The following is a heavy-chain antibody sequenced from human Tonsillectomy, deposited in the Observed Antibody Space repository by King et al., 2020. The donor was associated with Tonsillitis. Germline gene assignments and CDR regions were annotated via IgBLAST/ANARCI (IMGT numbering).Heavy chain of an antibody. CDR2: IWYDGTNK. D-gene: IGHD2-21*01. CDR1: GFTFSFYG. J-gene: IGHJ4*02. V-gene: IGHV3-33*01. CDR3: ARDRCGGDCYSFDY. Sequence: VQLVESGGGVVQPGRSLRLSCAASGFTFSFYGMHWVRQAPGKGLEWVAVIWYDGTNKDFEDSVKGRFTISRDNSKNTLYLQMNSLRAEDTAVYYCARDRCGGDCYSFDYWGQGTLVTVSS.